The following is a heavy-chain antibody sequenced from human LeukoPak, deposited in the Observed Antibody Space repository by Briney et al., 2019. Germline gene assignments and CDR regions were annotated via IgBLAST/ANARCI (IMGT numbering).Heavy chain of an antibody. D-gene: IGHD5-18*01. CDR2: ISWNSGSI. CDR1: GFTFDDYA. Sequence: GRSLRLSCAASGFTFDDYAMNWVQQAPGKGLGWVSGISWNSGSIDYADSVKGGFTISRDNAKNSLYLQMNSLRAEDTALYYCAKDRANTAMGLYYYYGMDVWGQGTTVTVSS. CDR3: AKDRANTAMGLYYYYGMDV. J-gene: IGHJ6*02. V-gene: IGHV3-9*01.